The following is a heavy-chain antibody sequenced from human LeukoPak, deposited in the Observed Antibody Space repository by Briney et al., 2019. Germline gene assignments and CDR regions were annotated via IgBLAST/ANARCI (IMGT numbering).Heavy chain of an antibody. CDR2: ISGLGGST. D-gene: IGHD2-15*01. V-gene: IGHV3-23*01. CDR3: ARARGVVAASDAAFDI. J-gene: IGHJ3*02. Sequence: GGSLRLSCAASGFPFDTYGMHWVRQAPGKGLQWVSSISGLGGSTQYADVVKGRFTISRDNAKNTLYLQMNSLRAEDTAVYYCARARGVVAASDAAFDIWGQTTMVTVSS. CDR1: GFPFDTYG.